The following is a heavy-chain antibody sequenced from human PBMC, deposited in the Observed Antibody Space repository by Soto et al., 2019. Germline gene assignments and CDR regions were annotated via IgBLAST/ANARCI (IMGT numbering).Heavy chain of an antibody. Sequence: GGSLRLSCAASGFTFSSYEMNWVRQAPGKGLEWVSYISSSGSTIYYADSVKGRFTISRDNAKNSLYLQMNSLRAEDTAVYYCASSFYRAFDIWGQGTMVTVS. CDR3: ASSFYRAFDI. J-gene: IGHJ3*02. V-gene: IGHV3-48*03. CDR2: ISSSGSTI. CDR1: GFTFSSYE.